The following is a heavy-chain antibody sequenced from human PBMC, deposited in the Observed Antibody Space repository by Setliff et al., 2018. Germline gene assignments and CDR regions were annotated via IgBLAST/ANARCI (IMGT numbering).Heavy chain of an antibody. CDR2: INHSGSA. D-gene: IGHD3-22*01. CDR1: GGSFSGHH. CDR3: ARGDYYDSSAYSPDTFDI. V-gene: IGHV4-34*01. Sequence: SETLSLTCAVYGGSFSGHHWCWTRQPPWKGLEWIGEINHSGSANYNPSLKSRVTISLDTSKNQFSLKLSSVTAADTAVYYCARGDYYDSSAYSPDTFDIWGQGTMVTVS. J-gene: IGHJ3*02.